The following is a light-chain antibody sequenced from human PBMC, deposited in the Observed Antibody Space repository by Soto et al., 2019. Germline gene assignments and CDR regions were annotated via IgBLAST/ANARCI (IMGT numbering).Light chain of an antibody. Sequence: QSVLTQPPSVSGAPGQRVTISCTGSSSNIGAGYDVHWYQQLPGTAPKLLIYGNSNRPSGVPDRFSGSKSGTSASLAITGLQAEDEADDYCQSYDISLSGYVVFGGGTKLTVL. J-gene: IGLJ2*01. CDR1: SSNIGAGYD. V-gene: IGLV1-40*01. CDR3: QSYDISLSGYVV. CDR2: GNS.